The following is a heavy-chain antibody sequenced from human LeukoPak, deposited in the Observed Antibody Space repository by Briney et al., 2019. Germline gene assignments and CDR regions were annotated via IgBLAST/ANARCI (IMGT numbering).Heavy chain of an antibody. CDR1: GGSISSSSYY. D-gene: IGHD3-10*01. Sequence: SETVSLTCTVSGGSISSSSYYWGWIRQPPGKGLEWIGSIYYSGSTYYNPSLKSRVTISVDTSKNQFSLKLSSVTAADTAVYYCASPFGELPTRIDYWGQGTLVTVSS. CDR3: ASPFGELPTRIDY. CDR2: IYYSGST. J-gene: IGHJ4*02. V-gene: IGHV4-39*01.